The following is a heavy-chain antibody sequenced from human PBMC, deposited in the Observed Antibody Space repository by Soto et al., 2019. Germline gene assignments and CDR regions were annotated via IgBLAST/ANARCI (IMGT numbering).Heavy chain of an antibody. CDR1: GFTFSSYG. CDR2: IWYDGSNK. CDR3: ARDSGSYYVGRIDY. J-gene: IGHJ4*02. D-gene: IGHD1-26*01. V-gene: IGHV3-33*01. Sequence: HPGGSLRLSCAASGFTFSSYGMHWVRQAPGKGLEWVAVIWYDGSNKYYADSVKGRFTISRDNSKNTLYLQMNSLRAEDTAVYYCARDSGSYYVGRIDYWGQGTLVTVSS.